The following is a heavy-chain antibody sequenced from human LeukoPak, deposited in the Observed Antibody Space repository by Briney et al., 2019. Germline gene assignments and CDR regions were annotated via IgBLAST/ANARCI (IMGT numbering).Heavy chain of an antibody. J-gene: IGHJ5*02. CDR1: GYSISSGYY. CDR2: IYHSGST. Sequence: PSETLSLTCAVSGYSISSGYYWGWIRQPPGKGLEWIGSIYHSGSTYYNPSLKSRVTISVDTSKNQFSLKLSSVTAADTAVYYCARGTYYDFWSGYLVPQSWFDPWGQGTLVTVSS. D-gene: IGHD3-3*01. V-gene: IGHV4-38-2*01. CDR3: ARGTYYDFWSGYLVPQSWFDP.